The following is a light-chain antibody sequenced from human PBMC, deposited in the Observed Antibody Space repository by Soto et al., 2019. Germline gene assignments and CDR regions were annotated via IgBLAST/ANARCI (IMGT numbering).Light chain of an antibody. Sequence: QTVVTQPPSLSAAPGQTVTISCSGSGSNIGNNYVSWYQQFPGTAPRLLIFENDQQPSGIPDRFSGSKSGTSATLGITGLQTGDEADYYCRTWDINLSAVIFGGGTKLTVL. J-gene: IGLJ2*01. V-gene: IGLV1-51*02. CDR2: END. CDR3: RTWDINLSAVI. CDR1: GSNIGNNY.